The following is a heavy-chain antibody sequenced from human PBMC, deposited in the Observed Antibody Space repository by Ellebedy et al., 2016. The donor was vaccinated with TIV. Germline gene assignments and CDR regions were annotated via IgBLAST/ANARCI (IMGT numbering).Heavy chain of an antibody. CDR1: GGSISSSSYY. CDR3: ARHDFWSGYGDY. V-gene: IGHV4-39*01. D-gene: IGHD3-3*01. CDR2: IYYSGST. Sequence: SETLSLTXTVSGGSISSSSYYWGWIRQPPGKGLEWIGSIYYSGSTYYNPSLKSRVTISVDTSKNQFSLKLSSVTAADTAVYYCARHDFWSGYGDYWGQGTLVTVSS. J-gene: IGHJ4*02.